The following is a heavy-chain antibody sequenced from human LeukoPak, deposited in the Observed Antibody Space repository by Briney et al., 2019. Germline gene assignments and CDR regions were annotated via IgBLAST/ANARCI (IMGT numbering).Heavy chain of an antibody. CDR3: AKDFYDSSGYSSPTDY. V-gene: IGHV3-30*02. Sequence: GGSLRLSCAASGFTFSSYGVHWVRQAPGKGLEWVAFIRYDGSNKYYADSVKGRFTISRDNSKNTLYLQMNSLRAEDTAVYYCAKDFYDSSGYSSPTDYWGQGTLVTVSS. D-gene: IGHD3-22*01. J-gene: IGHJ4*02. CDR1: GFTFSSYG. CDR2: IRYDGSNK.